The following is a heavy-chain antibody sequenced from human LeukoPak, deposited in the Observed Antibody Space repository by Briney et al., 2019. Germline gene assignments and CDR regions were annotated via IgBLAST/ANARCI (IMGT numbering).Heavy chain of an antibody. V-gene: IGHV1-69*13. Sequence: SVKVSFKASGGTFSSYAISWVRQAPGQGLEWMGGIIPIFGTANYAQKFQGRVTITADESTSTAYMELSSLRSEDTAVYYCASKNGVEMATNTLWDIWGQGTMVTVSS. J-gene: IGHJ3*02. D-gene: IGHD5-24*01. CDR1: GGTFSSYA. CDR3: ASKNGVEMATNTLWDI. CDR2: IIPIFGTA.